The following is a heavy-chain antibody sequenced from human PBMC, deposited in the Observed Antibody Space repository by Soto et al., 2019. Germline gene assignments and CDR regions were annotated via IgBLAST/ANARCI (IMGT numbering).Heavy chain of an antibody. V-gene: IGHV1-2*06. CDR3: ARVGHQSGHYDIDV. J-gene: IGHJ6*04. CDR1: GYTFSDYF. CDR2: INPHTGGT. Sequence: QVHLVQSGAEVKKPGASVKVYCHASGYTFSDYFLHWVRPAPGQGLEWLGRINPHTGGTDFAQRLHGRVAMTRDTSIRAAYMEPRSLTSEDPALYFCARVGHQSGHYDIDVWGKGTKVTVS.